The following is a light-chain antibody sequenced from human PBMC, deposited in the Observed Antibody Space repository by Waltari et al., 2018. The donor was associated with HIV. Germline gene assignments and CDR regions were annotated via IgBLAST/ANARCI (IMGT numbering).Light chain of an antibody. Sequence: EVVMAHYPATMSVSPGGRATLSCRASQSLSSNLAWYHQRPGQAPRLLIYGASTRATGIPARFSGGGCGTEFTLTTRSLQSEYFGVYYCQQYNNWCRTCGQGTKVEIQ. CDR1: QSLSSN. J-gene: IGKJ1*01. CDR2: GAS. CDR3: QQYNNWCRT. V-gene: IGKV3-15*01.